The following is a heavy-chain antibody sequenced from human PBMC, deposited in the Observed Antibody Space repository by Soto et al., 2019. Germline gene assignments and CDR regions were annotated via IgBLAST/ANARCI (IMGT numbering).Heavy chain of an antibody. J-gene: IGHJ6*02. V-gene: IGHV3-33*01. D-gene: IGHD3-10*01. CDR1: GFTFSSYG. CDR2: IWYDGSNK. Sequence: QVQLVESGGGVVQPGRSLRLSCAASGFTFSSYGMHWVRQAPGKGLEWVAVIWYDGSNKYYADSVKGRFTISRDNSKNTLYLQMNSLRAEDTAVYYCARGRALLWFGEPPYYGMDVWGQGTTVTVSS. CDR3: ARGRALLWFGEPPYYGMDV.